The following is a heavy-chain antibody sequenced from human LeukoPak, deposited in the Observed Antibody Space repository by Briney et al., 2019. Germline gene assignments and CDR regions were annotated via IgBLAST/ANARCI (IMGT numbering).Heavy chain of an antibody. D-gene: IGHD4-23*01. CDR1: GYTFTSYG. Sequence: ASVKVSCKASGYTFTSYGISWVRQAPGQGLEWMGWISAYNGNTNYAQTLQGRVTMTTDTSTSTGYMELRSLRSDDTAVYYCAKDTVVRSRVDAFDIWGQGTMVTVSS. CDR2: ISAYNGNT. V-gene: IGHV1-18*01. J-gene: IGHJ3*02. CDR3: AKDTVVRSRVDAFDI.